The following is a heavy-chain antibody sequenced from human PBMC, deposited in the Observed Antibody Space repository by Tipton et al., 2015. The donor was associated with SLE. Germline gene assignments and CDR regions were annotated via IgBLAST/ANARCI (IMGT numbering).Heavy chain of an antibody. J-gene: IGHJ3*02. Sequence: SLRLSCTVSGGSISSSSYYWGWIRQPPGKGLEWVSSISSSSSYIYYADSVKGRFTISRDNAKNSLYLQMNSLRAEDTAVYYCARSYDSSRAFDIWGQGTMVSVSS. D-gene: IGHD3-22*01. CDR2: ISSSSSYI. CDR1: GGSISSSS. V-gene: IGHV3-21*01. CDR3: ARSYDSSRAFDI.